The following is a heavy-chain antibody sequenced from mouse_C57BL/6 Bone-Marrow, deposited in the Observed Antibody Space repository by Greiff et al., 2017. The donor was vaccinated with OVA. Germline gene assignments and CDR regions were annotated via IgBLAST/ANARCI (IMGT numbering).Heavy chain of an antibody. D-gene: IGHD1-1*01. Sequence: QVQLQQPGAELVKPGASVKLSCKASGYTFTSYWMHWVKQRPGQGLEWIGMIHPNSGSTNYNEKFKSKATLTVDKSSSTAYMQLSSLTSEDSAVYYCARGEVVAHYWYFDVWGTGTTVTVSS. CDR3: ARGEVVAHYWYFDV. CDR2: IHPNSGST. CDR1: GYTFTSYW. V-gene: IGHV1-64*01. J-gene: IGHJ1*03.